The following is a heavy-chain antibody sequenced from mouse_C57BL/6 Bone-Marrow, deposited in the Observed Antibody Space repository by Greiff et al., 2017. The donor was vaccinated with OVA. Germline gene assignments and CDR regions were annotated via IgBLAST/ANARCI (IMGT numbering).Heavy chain of an antibody. V-gene: IGHV5-4*01. Sequence: VESGGGLVKPGGSLKLSCAASGFTFSSYAMSWVRQTPEKRLEWVATISDGGSYTYYPDNVKGRFTISRDNAKNNLYLQMSHLKSEDTAMYYCARKYFDVWGTGTTVTVSS. J-gene: IGHJ1*03. CDR2: ISDGGSYT. CDR1: GFTFSSYA. CDR3: ARKYFDV.